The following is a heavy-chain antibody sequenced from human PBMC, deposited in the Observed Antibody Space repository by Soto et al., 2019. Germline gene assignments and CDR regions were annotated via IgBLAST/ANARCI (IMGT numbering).Heavy chain of an antibody. CDR2: IYYSEST. CDR3: ARVRLVGGWFDYDDYYGMDV. Sequence: PSETLSLTSAVSGGSISSSNWWSSVRQPPGKGLEWNGEIYYSESTTYNPSLQSRVTITVDKSKNPYPLKLTTVTAADTAVYYCARVRLVGGWFDYDDYYGMDVWGQGTTVTVSS. D-gene: IGHD6-19*01. CDR1: GGSISSSNW. V-gene: IGHV4-4*02. J-gene: IGHJ6*02.